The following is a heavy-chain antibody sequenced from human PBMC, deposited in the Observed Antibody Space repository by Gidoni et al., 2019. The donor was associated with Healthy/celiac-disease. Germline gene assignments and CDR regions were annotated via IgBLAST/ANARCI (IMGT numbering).Heavy chain of an antibody. D-gene: IGHD1-26*01. V-gene: IGHV3-9*01. Sequence: EVQLVESGGGLVQPGRSLRLSCAASGFTFDDYAMHWVRQAHGQGLEWVSGISWNSGSIGYADSVKGRFTISRDNAKNSLYLQMNSLRAEDTALYYCAKDTRYILSSVGATSGRVGETEFGLNYWGQGTLVTVSS. CDR3: AKDTRYILSSVGATSGRVGETEFGLNY. CDR1: GFTFDDYA. CDR2: ISWNSGSI. J-gene: IGHJ4*02.